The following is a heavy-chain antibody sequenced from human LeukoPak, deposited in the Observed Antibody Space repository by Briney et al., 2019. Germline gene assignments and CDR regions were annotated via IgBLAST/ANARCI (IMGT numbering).Heavy chain of an antibody. Sequence: SVKVSCKASGGTFSSYAISWVRQAPGQGLEWMGGIIPIFGTANYAQKFQGRVTITADKSTSTAYMELSSLRSEDTAVYYCARDQVYSSSWYTWFDPWGQGTLVTVSS. CDR2: IIPIFGTA. V-gene: IGHV1-69*06. J-gene: IGHJ5*02. CDR1: GGTFSSYA. CDR3: ARDQVYSSSWYTWFDP. D-gene: IGHD6-13*01.